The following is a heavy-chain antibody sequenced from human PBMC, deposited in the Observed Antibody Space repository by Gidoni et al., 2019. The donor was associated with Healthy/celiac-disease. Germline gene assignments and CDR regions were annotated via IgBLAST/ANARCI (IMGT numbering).Heavy chain of an antibody. Sequence: EVQLLESGGGLVQPGGSLRLSCAASVFTFSRYAMSWVRQAPGKGLEWVSASSGSGGSTYYADSVKGRFNISRDNSKNTLYLQMNSLRAEDTAVYYGANDYGDYVPDAFDIWGQGTMVTVSS. J-gene: IGHJ3*02. CDR3: ANDYGDYVPDAFDI. D-gene: IGHD4-17*01. CDR2: SSGSGGST. V-gene: IGHV3-23*01. CDR1: VFTFSRYA.